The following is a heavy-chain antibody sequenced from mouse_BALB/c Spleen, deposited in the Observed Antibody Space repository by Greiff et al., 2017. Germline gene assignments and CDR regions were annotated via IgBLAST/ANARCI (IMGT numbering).Heavy chain of an antibody. J-gene: IGHJ2*01. CDR1: GYSFTSYW. CDR3: ARAHGNYFDY. CDR2: IDPSDSET. D-gene: IGHD2-1*01. Sequence: VQLQQSGPQLVRPGASVKISCKASGYSFTSYWMHWVKQRPGQGLEWIGMIDPSDSETRLNQKFKDKATLTVDKSSSTAYMQLSSPTSEDSAVYYCARAHGNYFDYWGQGTTLTVSS. V-gene: IGHV1S127*01.